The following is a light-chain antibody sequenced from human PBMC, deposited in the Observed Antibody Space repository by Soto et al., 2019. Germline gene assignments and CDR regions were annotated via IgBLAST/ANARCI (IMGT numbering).Light chain of an antibody. J-gene: IGKJ3*01. Sequence: DIVLTQSPATLSLSPGERVTLSCRASQSVSRNLAWYQQKPGQAPRLLIYDASNRATGIPARFSGSGSGTDFTLTVSSLEPEDCAVYYCQHRSTFGPGTTVDIK. V-gene: IGKV3-11*01. CDR3: QHRST. CDR1: QSVSRN. CDR2: DAS.